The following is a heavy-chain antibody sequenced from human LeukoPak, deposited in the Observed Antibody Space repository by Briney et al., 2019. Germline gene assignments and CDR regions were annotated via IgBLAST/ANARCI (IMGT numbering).Heavy chain of an antibody. V-gene: IGHV3-21*03. CDR2: ISSSSSYI. D-gene: IGHD1-7*01. J-gene: IGHJ4*02. CDR3: ARKIAGTTYFGN. CDR1: GFTLSSYS. Sequence: GGSLRLSCAASGFTLSSYSMNWVRQAPGKGLEWVSFISSSSSYIYYADSVKGRFTISRDSAKSSLYLQMNSLRAEDTAVYFCARKIAGTTYFGNWGQGTLVTVSS.